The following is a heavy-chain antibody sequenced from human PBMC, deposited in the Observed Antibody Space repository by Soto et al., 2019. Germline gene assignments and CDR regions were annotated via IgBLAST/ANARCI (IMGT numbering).Heavy chain of an antibody. J-gene: IGHJ4*02. CDR3: VKEGKMGVEGFDF. V-gene: IGHV3-23*01. CDR1: GFTFSDHA. D-gene: IGHD1-26*01. CDR2: IRGDFVTT. Sequence: GGSLRLSCATSGFTFSDHAMHWVRQAPGEGLEWVSGIRGDFVTTPYADSVKGRFTISRDNSQNTLYLHMNSLRAEDTARYYCVKEGKMGVEGFDFWGQGPLVTVSS.